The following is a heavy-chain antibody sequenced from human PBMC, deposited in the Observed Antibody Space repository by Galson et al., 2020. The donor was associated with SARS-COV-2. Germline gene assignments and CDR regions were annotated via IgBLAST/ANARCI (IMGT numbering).Heavy chain of an antibody. D-gene: IGHD2-15*01. Sequence: SETLSLTCTVSGASISSSMSYYWGWIRQAPGKGLEWIGSIYYSGNTYYKPSLKSRVTLSVDTSKNQFSLKLTSVTAADTAVYYCARDHDCSGSYCGFDSWGQGTLVTVSS. CDR2: IYYSGNT. CDR1: GASISSSMSYY. V-gene: IGHV4-39*07. J-gene: IGHJ4*02. CDR3: ARDHDCSGSYCGFDS.